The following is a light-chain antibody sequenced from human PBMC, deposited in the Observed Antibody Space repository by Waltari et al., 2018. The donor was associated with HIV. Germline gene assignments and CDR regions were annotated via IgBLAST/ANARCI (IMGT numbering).Light chain of an antibody. CDR1: QSIGNN. J-gene: IGKJ1*01. V-gene: IGKV3-15*01. Sequence: EVVLTQSPGTVSVSPGARATLSCRTSQSIGNNLVWDQMNPGQAPRLVIYDSSTRATGIPVRFSGSGYGTEFTLTISSLQSEDFAVYFCQQYNNWPRTFGQGTKVEI. CDR2: DSS. CDR3: QQYNNWPRT.